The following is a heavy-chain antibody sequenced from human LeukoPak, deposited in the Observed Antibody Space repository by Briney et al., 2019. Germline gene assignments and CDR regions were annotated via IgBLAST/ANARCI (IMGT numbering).Heavy chain of an antibody. D-gene: IGHD1-7*01. CDR2: VYSSWST. CDR3: ARGGHFGPGTYLD. J-gene: IGHJ4*02. V-gene: IGHV4-59*01. Sequence: PSETLSLTCSVSGGSISGYYWSWIRQPPGKGLEWIGYVYSSWSTNYNPSLKSRVTISLDTSKNQFSLKLNSVTAADTAVYYCARGGHFGPGTYLDWGQGTLVTVSS. CDR1: GGSISGYY.